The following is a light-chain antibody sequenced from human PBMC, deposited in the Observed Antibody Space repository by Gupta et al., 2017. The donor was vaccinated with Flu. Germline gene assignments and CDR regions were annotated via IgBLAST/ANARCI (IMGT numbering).Light chain of an antibody. CDR2: SNN. Sequence: QPVLTQPTSAPGTPGQRVTISCPGSSSNIGSTTVNWYQQPPGTAPKLLIYSNNQRPSGVPDGFSGSKSGATDSLAISGLQYEDEADYYCGAWDDSMDGWVFGGGTKLTVL. CDR1: SSNIGSTT. V-gene: IGLV1-44*01. J-gene: IGLJ3*02. CDR3: GAWDDSMDGWV.